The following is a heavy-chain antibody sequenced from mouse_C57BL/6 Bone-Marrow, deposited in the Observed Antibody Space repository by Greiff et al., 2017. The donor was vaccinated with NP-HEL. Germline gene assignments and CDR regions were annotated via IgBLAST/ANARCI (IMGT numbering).Heavy chain of an antibody. J-gene: IGHJ2*01. CDR1: GYTFTSYW. CDR2: IDPSDSYT. Sequence: QVQLQQPGAELVMPGASVKLSCKASGYTFTSYWMHWVKQRPGQGLEWIGEIDPSDSYTNYNQKFKGKSTFTVATSSSTTYVQLSILTSEDAAVDYCARLGGYFDYWGQGTTLTVAS. V-gene: IGHV1-69*01. CDR3: ARLGGYFDY.